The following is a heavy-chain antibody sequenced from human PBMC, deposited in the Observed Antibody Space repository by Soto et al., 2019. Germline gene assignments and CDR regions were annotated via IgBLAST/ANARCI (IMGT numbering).Heavy chain of an antibody. D-gene: IGHD6-13*01. CDR2: ISYDGSNK. CDR1: GFTFSSYA. J-gene: IGHJ4*02. Sequence: QVQLVESGGGVVQPGRSLRLSCAASGFTFSSYAMHWVRQAPGKGLEWVAVISYDGSNKYYADSVKGRFTISRDNSKNTLYLQMNSLRAEDTAVYYCARDKSSWYSTRFDYWGQGTLVTVSS. V-gene: IGHV3-30-3*01. CDR3: ARDKSSWYSTRFDY.